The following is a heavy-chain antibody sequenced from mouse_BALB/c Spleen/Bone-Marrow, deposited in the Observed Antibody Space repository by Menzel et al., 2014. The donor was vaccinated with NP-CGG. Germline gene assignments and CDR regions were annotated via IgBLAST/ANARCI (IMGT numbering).Heavy chain of an antibody. CDR2: INSNGGSA. D-gene: IGHD1-1*02. CDR1: GFTFSSYY. J-gene: IGHJ2*01. CDR3: ARHGGFGNYFDY. Sequence: DVQLVESGGGLVKLGGSLKLSCAASGFTFSSYYMSWVRQTPEKRLELVAAINSNGGSAYYPDTVKGRSTISRDNAKNTLFLQMSSLKSEDTALYYCARHGGFGNYFDYWGQGTTLTVSS. V-gene: IGHV5-6-2*01.